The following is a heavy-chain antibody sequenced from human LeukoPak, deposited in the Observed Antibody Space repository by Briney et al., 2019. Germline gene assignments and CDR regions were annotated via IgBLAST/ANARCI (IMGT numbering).Heavy chain of an antibody. CDR3: ARELSSNWFDP. V-gene: IGHV4-59*01. CDR1: GCSISSYY. D-gene: IGHD3-16*02. CDR2: IYYSGST. J-gene: IGHJ5*02. Sequence: SETLSLTCTVSGCSISSYYWSWIRQPPGKGLEWIGYIYYSGSTNYNPSLKSRVTISVDTSKIQFSLKLSSVTAADTAVYYCARELSSNWFDPWGQGTLVTVSS.